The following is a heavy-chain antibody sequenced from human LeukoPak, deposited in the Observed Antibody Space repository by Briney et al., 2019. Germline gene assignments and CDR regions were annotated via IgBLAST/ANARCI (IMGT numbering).Heavy chain of an antibody. CDR1: GYTFTSYA. Sequence: GASVKVSYEASGYTFTSYAMNWVRQAPGQWLEWMGWINTNTGNPTYAQGFTGRFVFSLDTSVSTAYLQISSLKAEDTAVYYCARGGAAAGTNWFDPWGQGTLVTVSS. J-gene: IGHJ5*02. CDR2: INTNTGNP. V-gene: IGHV7-4-1*02. CDR3: ARGGAAAGTNWFDP. D-gene: IGHD6-13*01.